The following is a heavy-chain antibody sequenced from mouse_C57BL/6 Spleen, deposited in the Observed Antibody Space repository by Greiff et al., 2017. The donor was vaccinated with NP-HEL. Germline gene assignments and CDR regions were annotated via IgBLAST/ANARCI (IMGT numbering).Heavy chain of an antibody. Sequence: QVQLQQPGAELVMPGASVKLSCKASGYTFTSYWMHWVKQRPGQGLEWIGEIDPSDSYTTYNQKFKGKSTLTVDKSSSTAYMQLSSLTSEDSAVYYCARWHYGSSSYAMDYWGQGTSVTVSS. CDR3: ARWHYGSSSYAMDY. D-gene: IGHD1-1*01. J-gene: IGHJ4*01. CDR1: GYTFTSYW. CDR2: IDPSDSYT. V-gene: IGHV1-69*01.